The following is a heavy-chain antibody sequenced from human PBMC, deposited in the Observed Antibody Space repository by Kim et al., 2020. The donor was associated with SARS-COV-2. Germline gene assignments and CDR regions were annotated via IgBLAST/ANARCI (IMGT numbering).Heavy chain of an antibody. Sequence: ASVKVSCKASGYTFTSYGISWVRQAPGQGLEWMGWISAYNGNTNYAQKLQGRVTMTTDTSTSTAYMELRSLRSDDTAVYYCARDQGYGSGSYYMSRQDGWFDPWGQGTLVTVSS. D-gene: IGHD3-10*01. CDR1: GYTFTSYG. CDR3: ARDQGYGSGSYYMSRQDGWFDP. V-gene: IGHV1-18*01. J-gene: IGHJ5*02. CDR2: ISAYNGNT.